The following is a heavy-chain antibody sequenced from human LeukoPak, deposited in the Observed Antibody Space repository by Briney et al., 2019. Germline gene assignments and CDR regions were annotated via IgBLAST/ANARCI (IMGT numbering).Heavy chain of an antibody. J-gene: IGHJ4*02. CDR2: ISASAAMT. V-gene: IGHV3-23*01. CDR3: AKDRSIGTYYTFDH. Sequence: PGGSLRLSCAASGFTFSSYAMTWVRRAPGKGLEWVSSISASAAMTYYADSVKGRFTVSRDNSNNRLYLQMSGLTAADTAVYYCAKDRSIGTYYTFDHWGQGTLVTVSS. D-gene: IGHD1-26*01. CDR1: GFTFSSYA.